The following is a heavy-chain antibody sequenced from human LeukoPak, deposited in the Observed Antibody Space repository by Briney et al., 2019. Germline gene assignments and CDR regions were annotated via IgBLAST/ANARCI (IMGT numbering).Heavy chain of an antibody. CDR2: INPYSGGT. V-gene: IGHV1-2*02. Sequence: ASVKVSCKASGYTFTDYYLHWVRQAPGQGLEWMGWINPYSGGTNYAQNFQGRVTMTRDTSISTGNMELSRLGSDDTAVYYCARIRGGNNYHFDYWGQGTLVTVSS. CDR3: ARIRGGNNYHFDY. CDR1: GYTFTDYY. D-gene: IGHD1-26*01. J-gene: IGHJ4*02.